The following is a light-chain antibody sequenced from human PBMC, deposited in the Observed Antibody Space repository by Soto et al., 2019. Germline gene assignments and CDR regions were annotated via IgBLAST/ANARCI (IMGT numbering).Light chain of an antibody. CDR1: SSDVGGYNY. Sequence: QSALTQPRSVSGSPGQSVTISCTGTSSDVGGYNYVSWYQHHPGKAPKLVIYDVTKRPSGVPDRFSGSKSGNTASLTISGLQAEDEADYYCCSYVGRYTLVFGGGTKLTVL. J-gene: IGLJ2*01. CDR2: DVT. CDR3: CSYVGRYTLV. V-gene: IGLV2-11*01.